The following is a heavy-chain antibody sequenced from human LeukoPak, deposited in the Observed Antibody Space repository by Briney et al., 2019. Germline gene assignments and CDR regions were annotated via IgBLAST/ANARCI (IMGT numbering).Heavy chain of an antibody. CDR2: IYYSGST. D-gene: IGHD5-18*01. V-gene: IGHV4-59*01. Sequence: SETLSLTCTVSGGSISTYYWSWIRQPPGKGLEWIGYIYYSGSTNYNPSLKSRVTISVDTSKNQFSLKLSSVTAADTAVYYCARGQYSYGSRWFNPWGQGTLVTVSS. J-gene: IGHJ5*02. CDR3: ARGQYSYGSRWFNP. CDR1: GGSISTYY.